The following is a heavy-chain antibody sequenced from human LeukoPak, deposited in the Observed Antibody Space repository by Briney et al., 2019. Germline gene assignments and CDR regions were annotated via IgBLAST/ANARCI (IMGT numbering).Heavy chain of an antibody. V-gene: IGHV3-7*01. CDR2: IKGDGSEK. J-gene: IGHJ4*02. CDR3: ARDERDELRSVSTVDY. Sequence: GGSLRLSCAASGFTFSSYSMNWVRQAPGRGLQWVANIKGDGSEKYYVDSVKGRFTISRDNAKNSLYLQMNSLRAEDTAVYYCARDERDELRSVSTVDYWGQGTLVTVSS. CDR1: GFTFSSYS. D-gene: IGHD4-11*01.